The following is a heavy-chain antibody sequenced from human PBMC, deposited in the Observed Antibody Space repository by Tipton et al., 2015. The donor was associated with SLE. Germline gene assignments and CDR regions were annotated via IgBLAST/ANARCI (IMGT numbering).Heavy chain of an antibody. V-gene: IGHV4-61*02. CDR1: GGSISSGTKY. D-gene: IGHD1-1*01. CDR2: IFTNGTT. Sequence: TLSLTCTVSGGSISSGTKYWNWIRQTAGKGLEWVGRIFTNGTTNYNPSLKSRVTMSLDTSKKQFSLRLSSVTAADTSVYYCGRDVGYPNPFFDRWGQGTLVTVFS. J-gene: IGHJ4*02. CDR3: GRDVGYPNPFFDR.